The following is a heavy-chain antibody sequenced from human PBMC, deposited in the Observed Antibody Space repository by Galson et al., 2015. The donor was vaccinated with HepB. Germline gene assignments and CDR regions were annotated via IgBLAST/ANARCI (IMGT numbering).Heavy chain of an antibody. D-gene: IGHD6-25*01. CDR2: FCSRGSTI. CDR3: SRGYAPQDEDY. J-gene: IGHJ4*02. Sequence: PLRHACPDSAFSVRIYILPWPRQAPGEGLECVSYFCSRGSTIYYADSVMGPFTISMFHPRTAVWIQMNSLRAEDMAVYYCSRGYAPQDEDYWGQGSLVTVSS. V-gene: IGHV3-11*01. CDR1: AFSVRIYI.